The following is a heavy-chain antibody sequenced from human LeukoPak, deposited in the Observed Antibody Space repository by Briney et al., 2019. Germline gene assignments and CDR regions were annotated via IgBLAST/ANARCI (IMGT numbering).Heavy chain of an antibody. V-gene: IGHV4-59*01. CDR3: ARGDIAAAGTPYYYYYYYMDV. Sequence: PSETLSLTCTVSGGSISSYYWSWIRQPPGKGLEWIGYIYYSGSINYNPSLKSRVIISVDKSKNQFSLKLSSVTAADTAVYYCARGDIAAAGTPYYYYYYYMDVWGKGTTVTVSS. CDR2: IYYSGSI. J-gene: IGHJ6*03. CDR1: GGSISSYY. D-gene: IGHD6-13*01.